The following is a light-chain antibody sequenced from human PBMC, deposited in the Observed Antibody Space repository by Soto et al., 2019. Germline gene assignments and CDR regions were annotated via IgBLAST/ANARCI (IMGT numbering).Light chain of an antibody. CDR1: QSVSSNF. CDR3: QQYGSSPRS. J-gene: IGKJ1*01. V-gene: IGKV3-20*01. CDR2: GAS. Sequence: EIGLTQSPGTLSLSPGERATLSCRASQSVSSNFLAWYQQKPGQAPRLLIYGASNRATGIPDRFSGSGSGTDFTLTISRLEPEDFAVYYCQQYGSSPRSFGQGTKVEIK.